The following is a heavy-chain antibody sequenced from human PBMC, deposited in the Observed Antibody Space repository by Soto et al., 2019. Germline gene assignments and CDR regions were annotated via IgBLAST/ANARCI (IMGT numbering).Heavy chain of an antibody. CDR1: GYTFTGYY. V-gene: IGHV1-2*04. D-gene: IGHD6-13*01. Sequence: ASVKVSCKASGYTFTGYYMHWVRQAPGQGLEWMGWINPNSGGTNYAQKFQGWVTMTRDTSISTAYMELSRLRSDDTAVYYCARDGTGIIAAANWFDPWGQGTLGTVSS. CDR2: INPNSGGT. J-gene: IGHJ5*02. CDR3: ARDGTGIIAAANWFDP.